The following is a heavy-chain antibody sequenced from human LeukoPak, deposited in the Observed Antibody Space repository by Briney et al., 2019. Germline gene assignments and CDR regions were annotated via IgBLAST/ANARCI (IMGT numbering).Heavy chain of an antibody. J-gene: IGHJ4*02. CDR2: IKSKTDGGTS. D-gene: IGHD3-9*01. CDR1: GFTFSNAW. V-gene: IGHV3-15*01. Sequence: GGSLRLSCAAAGFTFSNAWMSWVRQAPGKGLGWVGRIKSKTDGGTSDYAAPVKGRFTISRDDSKNTLYLQMNSLKTEDTAVYYCTTDYDVLPLQDWGQGTLVTVSS. CDR3: TTDYDVLPLQD.